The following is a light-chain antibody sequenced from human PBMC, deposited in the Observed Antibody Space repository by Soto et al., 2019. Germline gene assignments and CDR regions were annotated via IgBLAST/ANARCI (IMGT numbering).Light chain of an antibody. CDR2: DDY. V-gene: IGLV3-21*02. J-gene: IGLJ3*02. Sequence: SYELTQPPSVSVAPGQTARITCGGNNIGTKSVHWYQQKPGQAPVLVVYDDYDRPSWIPERFSGSNSGNTATLTISTVEAGDEADYYCQVWDNPSAHVVFGGGTRHRP. CDR3: QVWDNPSAHVV. CDR1: NIGTKS.